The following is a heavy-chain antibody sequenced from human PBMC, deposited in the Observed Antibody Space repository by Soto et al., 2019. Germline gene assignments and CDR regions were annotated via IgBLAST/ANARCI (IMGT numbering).Heavy chain of an antibody. J-gene: IGHJ4*02. V-gene: IGHV4-59*01. Sequence: SETLSLTCTVSGVSITSYFWSWIRQTPGKGLDWIGSISFSGATYSNPSLKGRAALSVDTSENHLSLTLNSVTSADTAVYFCARDRRDGYTRYFHFWGQANQLTVS. CDR3: ARDRRDGYTRYFHF. CDR1: GVSITSYF. D-gene: IGHD5-12*01. CDR2: ISFSGAT.